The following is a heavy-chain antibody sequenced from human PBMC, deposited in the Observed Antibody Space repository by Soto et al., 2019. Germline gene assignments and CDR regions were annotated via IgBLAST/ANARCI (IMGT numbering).Heavy chain of an antibody. CDR3: ARDQGTAMVRGYYYYGMDV. CDR1: GYTFTSYY. J-gene: IGHJ6*02. D-gene: IGHD5-18*01. V-gene: IGHV1-46*01. Sequence: ASVKVPCKASGYTFTSYYMHWVRQAPGQGLEWMGIINPSGGSTSYAQKFQGRVTMTRDTSTSTVYMELSSLRSEDTAVYYCARDQGTAMVRGYYYYGMDVWGQGTTVTVSS. CDR2: INPSGGST.